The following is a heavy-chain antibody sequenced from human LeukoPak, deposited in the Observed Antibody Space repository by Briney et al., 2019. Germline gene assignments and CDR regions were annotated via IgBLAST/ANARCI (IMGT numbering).Heavy chain of an antibody. CDR3: ARVPIIRGVIED. CDR2: INHSGST. V-gene: IGHV4-34*09. Sequence: SETLSLTCAVYGGSFSGHYWSWIRQPPGKGLEWIGEINHSGSTYYNPSLKSRVTISADTSKNQFSLKLSSVTAADTAVFYCARVPIIRGVIEDWGQGTLVSVSS. D-gene: IGHD3-10*01. J-gene: IGHJ4*02. CDR1: GGSFSGHY.